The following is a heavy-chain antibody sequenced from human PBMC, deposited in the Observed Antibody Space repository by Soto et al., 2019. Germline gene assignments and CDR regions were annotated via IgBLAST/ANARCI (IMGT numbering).Heavy chain of an antibody. CDR1: GDTFSSYA. CDR3: ARGIVVVVAAGYYYYGMDV. J-gene: IGHJ6*02. V-gene: IGHV1-69*13. D-gene: IGHD2-15*01. CDR2: IIPIFGTA. Sequence: SAKVSSKSSGDTFSSYAITWVRQAPGQGLEWMGGIIPIFGTANYAQKFQGRVTITADESTSTAYMELSSLRSEDTAVYYCARGIVVVVAAGYYYYGMDVWGQGTTVTVSS.